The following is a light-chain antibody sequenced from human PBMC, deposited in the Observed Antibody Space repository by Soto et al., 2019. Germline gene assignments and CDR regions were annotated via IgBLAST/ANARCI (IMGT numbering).Light chain of an antibody. J-gene: IGKJ5*01. Sequence: DLQMTQSPSSLSASVGDRVTIICQASQDISNFLNWYQQKPGKAPKLLIYDSSNLETGVPSRFSGSGSGTHFSFTISSLQPEDIATYSCQQFDNLPITFGQGTLLEIK. V-gene: IGKV1-33*01. CDR2: DSS. CDR3: QQFDNLPIT. CDR1: QDISNF.